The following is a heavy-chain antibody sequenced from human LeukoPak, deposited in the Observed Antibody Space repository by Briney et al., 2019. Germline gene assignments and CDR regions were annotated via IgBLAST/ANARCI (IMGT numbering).Heavy chain of an antibody. CDR3: MSAHGY. CDR1: GFTFSSYA. CDR2: ILPGGKES. Sequence: PGGSLRLSCAASGFTFSSYAMTWVRQAPGKGLEWVATILPGGKESYRVESVKGRFTVSRDNANNSLFLQMNSLRADDTAVYYCMSAHGYWGQGTPVTVSS. D-gene: IGHD2-2*03. J-gene: IGHJ4*02. V-gene: IGHV3-7*01.